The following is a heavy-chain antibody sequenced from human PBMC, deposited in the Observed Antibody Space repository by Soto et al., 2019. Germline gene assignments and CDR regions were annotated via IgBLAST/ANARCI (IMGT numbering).Heavy chain of an antibody. CDR3: AKTSVVVAATTGAVDY. CDR1: GFTFSSYG. V-gene: IGHV3-30*18. J-gene: IGHJ4*02. Sequence: QVQLVESGGGVVQPGRSLRLSCAASGFTFSSYGMHWVRQAPGKGLEWVAVIAYDGSNKYYADSVKGRFTISRDNSKNTLYLQMNSLRAEDTAVYYCAKTSVVVAATTGAVDYWGQGTLVTVSA. D-gene: IGHD6-19*01. CDR2: IAYDGSNK.